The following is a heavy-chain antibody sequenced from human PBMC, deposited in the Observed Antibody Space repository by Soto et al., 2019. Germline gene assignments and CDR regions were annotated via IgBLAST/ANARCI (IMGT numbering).Heavy chain of an antibody. CDR3: ARALYYDSSGYYYGNYYYYGMDV. Sequence: PGGSLRLSCAASGFTFSSYSMNWVRQAPGKGLEWVSSISSSSSYIYYADSVKGRFTISRDNAKNSLYLQMNSLRAEDTAVYYCARALYYDSSGYYYGNYYYYGMDVWGQGTTVTVSS. D-gene: IGHD3-22*01. J-gene: IGHJ6*02. CDR2: ISSSSSYI. CDR1: GFTFSSYS. V-gene: IGHV3-21*01.